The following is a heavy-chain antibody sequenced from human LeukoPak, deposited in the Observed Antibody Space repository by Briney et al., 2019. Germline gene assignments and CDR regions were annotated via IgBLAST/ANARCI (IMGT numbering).Heavy chain of an antibody. D-gene: IGHD4-17*01. J-gene: IGHJ3*02. CDR2: TYYRSKWYN. Sequence: SQTLSLTCGISGDSVSSNSAAWHWIRQSPSRGLEWLGRTYYRSKWYNDYAVSVKSRITINPDTSKNQFSLQLNSVTPEDTAVYYCARERGALRGDAFDIWGQGIMVTVAS. CDR1: GDSVSSNSAA. V-gene: IGHV6-1*01. CDR3: ARERGALRGDAFDI.